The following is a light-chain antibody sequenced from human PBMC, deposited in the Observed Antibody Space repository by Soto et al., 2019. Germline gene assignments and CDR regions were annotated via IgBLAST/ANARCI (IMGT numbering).Light chain of an antibody. CDR3: QQRNNWPPVT. V-gene: IGKV3-11*01. CDR2: DAS. J-gene: IGKJ4*01. Sequence: EIVFTQSPAPLSLSPVERATLSCRASQSVSRHLAWYQQKPGQAPRLLIYDASNRATGIPARFSGSGSGTDFTLTISSLEPEDFAVYYCQQRNNWPPVTFGGGTKVDIK. CDR1: QSVSRH.